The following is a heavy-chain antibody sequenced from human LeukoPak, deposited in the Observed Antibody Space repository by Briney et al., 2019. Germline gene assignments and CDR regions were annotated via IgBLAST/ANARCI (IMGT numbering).Heavy chain of an antibody. J-gene: IGHJ5*02. Sequence: SETLSLTCAVSGYSINNGYFWGWIRQPPGKGLEWIGNIYHSGNTYYSPSLKSRVTISVDTSKNQFSLKLSSVTAADTAVYYCARGYYDFWSGYYTPNWFDPWGQGTLVTVSS. CDR2: IYHSGNT. D-gene: IGHD3-3*01. V-gene: IGHV4-38-2*01. CDR1: GYSINNGYF. CDR3: ARGYYDFWSGYYTPNWFDP.